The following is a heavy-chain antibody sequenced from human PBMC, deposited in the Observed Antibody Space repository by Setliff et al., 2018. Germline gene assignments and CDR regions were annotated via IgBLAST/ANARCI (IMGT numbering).Heavy chain of an antibody. CDR1: GDSITSNNYF. CDR2: IHYTGVA. D-gene: IGHD5-12*01. J-gene: IGHJ3*02. V-gene: IGHV4-30-4*01. CDR3: AREVDIPIQSDGFDI. Sequence: KPSETLSLTCTVSGDSITSNNYFWSWSRQPPGKGLEWIGYIHYTGVAFYSPSLKSRAAIAMDKSKNQVTLSPASVTAADTAVYYCAREVDIPIQSDGFDIWGRGSMVTVSS.